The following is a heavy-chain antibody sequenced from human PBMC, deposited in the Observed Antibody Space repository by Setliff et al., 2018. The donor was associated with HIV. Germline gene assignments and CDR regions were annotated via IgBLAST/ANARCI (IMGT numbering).Heavy chain of an antibody. Sequence: ASVKVSCKASGYTFTSYGISWVRQAPGQGLEWMGWISAYNGNTNYARKLQGRVTMTTDTSTRTAYMELRSLRSDDTAVYYCARRVQGSNWYSRYYYYYIDVWGKGTTVT. CDR1: GYTFTSYG. CDR3: ARRVQGSNWYSRYYYYYIDV. V-gene: IGHV1-18*01. D-gene: IGHD6-13*01. CDR2: ISAYNGNT. J-gene: IGHJ6*03.